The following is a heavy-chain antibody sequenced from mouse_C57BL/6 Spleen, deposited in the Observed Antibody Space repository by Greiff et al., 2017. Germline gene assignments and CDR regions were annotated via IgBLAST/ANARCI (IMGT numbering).Heavy chain of an antibody. D-gene: IGHD1-1*01. CDR2: ISSGGSYT. V-gene: IGHV5-6*02. J-gene: IGHJ1*03. Sequence: EVMLVESGGDLVKPGGSLKLSCAASGFTFSSYGMSWVRQTPDKRLEWVATISSGGSYTYYPDSVKGRFTISRDNAKNTLYLQMSSLKSEDTAMYYCERHVLLRFEGYFDVWGTGTTVTVSS. CDR1: GFTFSSYG. CDR3: ERHVLLRFEGYFDV.